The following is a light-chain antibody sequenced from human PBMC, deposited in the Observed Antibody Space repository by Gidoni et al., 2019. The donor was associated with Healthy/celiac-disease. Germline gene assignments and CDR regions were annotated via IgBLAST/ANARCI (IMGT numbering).Light chain of an antibody. Sequence: AIRMTQSPSSFSASTGDRVTITCRAIQGISSNLAWYQQKPGKAPKLLIYAASSLQSGVPSRFSGSGSGTDFTLTISCLQSEDFATYYCQQYYSYPLTFGGGTKVEIK. CDR3: QQYYSYPLT. CDR1: QGISSN. V-gene: IGKV1-8*01. CDR2: AAS. J-gene: IGKJ4*01.